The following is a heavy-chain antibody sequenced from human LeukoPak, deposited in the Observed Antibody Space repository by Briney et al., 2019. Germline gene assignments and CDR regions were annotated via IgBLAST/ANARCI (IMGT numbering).Heavy chain of an antibody. CDR2: ISSDSSYI. D-gene: IGHD4-17*01. Sequence: EGSLRLSCAASGFTFSSCSMNWVRQAPGKGLEWVSAISSDSSYIYYADSVRGRFTISRDNAKNSLYLQMSSLRAEDTAVYYCARIRDFGASYHYFYMDVWGKGTTVTVSS. V-gene: IGHV3-21*01. CDR3: ARIRDFGASYHYFYMDV. J-gene: IGHJ6*03. CDR1: GFTFSSCS.